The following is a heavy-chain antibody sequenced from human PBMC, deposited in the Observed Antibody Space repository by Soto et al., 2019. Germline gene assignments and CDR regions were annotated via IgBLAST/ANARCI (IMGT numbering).Heavy chain of an antibody. CDR1: GFTFSSYE. J-gene: IGHJ4*02. CDR3: ASWVPGLRFLEWGIHPQNTNDY. Sequence: GGSLRLSCAASGFTFSSYEMNWVRQAPGKGLEWVSYISSSGSTIYYADSVKGRFTISRDNAKNSLYLQMNSLRAEDTAVYYCASWVPGLRFLEWGIHPQNTNDYWGQGTLVTVSS. V-gene: IGHV3-48*03. D-gene: IGHD3-3*01. CDR2: ISSSGSTI.